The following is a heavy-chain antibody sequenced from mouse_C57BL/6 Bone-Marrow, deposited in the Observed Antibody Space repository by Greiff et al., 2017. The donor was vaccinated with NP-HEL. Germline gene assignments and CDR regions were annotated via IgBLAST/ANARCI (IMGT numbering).Heavy chain of an antibody. V-gene: IGHV1-55*01. D-gene: IGHD1-1*01. J-gene: IGHJ2*01. CDR1: GYTFTSYW. Sequence: QVHVKQPGAELVKPGASVKMSCKASGYTFTSYWITWVKQRPGQGLEWIGDIYPGSGSTNYNEKFKSKATLTVDKSSSTAYMQLSSLTSEDSAVYYCARRITTVVAYYFDYWGQGTTLTVSS. CDR3: ARRITTVVAYYFDY. CDR2: IYPGSGST.